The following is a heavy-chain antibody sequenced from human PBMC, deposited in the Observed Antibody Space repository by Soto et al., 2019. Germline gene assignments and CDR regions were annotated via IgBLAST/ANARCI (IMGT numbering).Heavy chain of an antibody. Sequence: EVQLVESGGGLVQPGRSLRLSCAASGFTFDDYAMHWVRQAPGKGLEWVSGISWNSGSIGYAVSVKGRFTISRDNAKNCLYLQMNSLRAEDTALYYCAKDLDWSGGSWTGDAFYIWGQGTMVTVSS. CDR1: GFTFDDYA. CDR2: ISWNSGSI. J-gene: IGHJ3*02. CDR3: AKDLDWSGGSWTGDAFYI. V-gene: IGHV3-9*01. D-gene: IGHD2-15*01.